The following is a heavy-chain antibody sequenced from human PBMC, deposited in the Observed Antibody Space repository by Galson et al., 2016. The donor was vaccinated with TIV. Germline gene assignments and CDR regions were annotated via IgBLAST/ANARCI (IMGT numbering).Heavy chain of an antibody. D-gene: IGHD4-17*01. Sequence: SLRLSCAVSGFTVNAYHMSWVRQAPGKGLEWVSVIYSGGDTYYSDSVKGRFTISRDNSKNTVHLQMNSLRVEDTAVYYCARKDSSVHGDLRGAFDVWGHGTKAIVSS. CDR3: ARKDSSVHGDLRGAFDV. V-gene: IGHV3-53*01. CDR1: GFTVNAYH. CDR2: IYSGGDT. J-gene: IGHJ3*01.